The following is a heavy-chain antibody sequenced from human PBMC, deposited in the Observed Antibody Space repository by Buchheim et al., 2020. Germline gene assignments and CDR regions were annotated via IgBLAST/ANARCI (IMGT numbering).Heavy chain of an antibody. CDR3: AILAVGGTTGPFDY. CDR2: ISSSSSYI. CDR1: GFTFSSYS. Sequence: EVQLVESGGGLVKPGGSLRLSCAASGFTFSSYSMNWVRQAPGKGLEWVSSISSSSSYIYYADSVKGRLTISRDNAKNSPYMQMNSLRAEDTAVYYCAILAVGGTTGPFDYWGQGTL. J-gene: IGHJ4*02. D-gene: IGHD1-1*01. V-gene: IGHV3-21*01.